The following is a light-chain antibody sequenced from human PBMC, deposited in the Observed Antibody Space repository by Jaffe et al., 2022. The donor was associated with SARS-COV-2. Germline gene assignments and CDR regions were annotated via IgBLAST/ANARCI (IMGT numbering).Light chain of an antibody. J-gene: IGKJ1*01. CDR2: AAS. CDR3: QQSYSTPPT. V-gene: IGKV1-39*01. CDR1: QSISSY. Sequence: DIQMTQSPSSLSASEGDRVTITCRANQSISSYLNWHQQKPGKAPKLLIYAASTLESGVPSRFSGGGSGTTFTLIISSLQPEDFATYYCQQSYSTPPTFGQGTKVEI.